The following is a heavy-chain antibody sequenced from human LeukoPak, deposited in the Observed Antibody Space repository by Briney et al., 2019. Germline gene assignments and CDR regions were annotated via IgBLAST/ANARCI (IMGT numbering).Heavy chain of an antibody. J-gene: IGHJ3*02. CDR1: GFTFSSYA. D-gene: IGHD6-13*01. CDR2: ISGSGGST. V-gene: IGHV3-23*01. Sequence: GGSLRLSCTAFGFTFSSYAMSWVRQAPGKGLEWVSAISGSGGSTYYADSVKGRFTISRDNSKNTLYLQMNSLRAEDTAVYYCAKDRIAAAGTDPGAFDIWGQGTMVTVSS. CDR3: AKDRIAAAGTDPGAFDI.